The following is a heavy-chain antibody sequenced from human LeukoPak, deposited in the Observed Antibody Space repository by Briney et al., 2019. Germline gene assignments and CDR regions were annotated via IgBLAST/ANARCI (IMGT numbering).Heavy chain of an antibody. CDR1: GGAFSSYT. J-gene: IGHJ4*02. V-gene: IGHV1-69*05. Sequence: SVKVSCNASGGAFSSYTISWVREAPGQGLEWMGVFIPIFGTANYAQKFQGRVTITTDEYTRKAYMELSSLRSEDTAVYYCARGSQGGSYYEDYWGQGTLVTVSS. CDR2: FIPIFGTA. CDR3: ARGSQGGSYYEDY. D-gene: IGHD1-26*01.